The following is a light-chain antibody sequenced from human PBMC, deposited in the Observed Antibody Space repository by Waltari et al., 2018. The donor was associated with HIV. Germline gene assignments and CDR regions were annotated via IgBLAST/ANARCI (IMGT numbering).Light chain of an antibody. CDR3: QQLSHYPLT. V-gene: IGKV1-9*01. Sequence: DIHLTQSPAFLSASIGDRVTISCRASQAIGNSLAWYQQKSGKAPQLLVYAASSLHSGVPARFRGDGSGTQFTLTINSLQIDDSATYFCQQLSHYPLTFGGGTEVEI. CDR1: QAIGNS. J-gene: IGKJ4*01. CDR2: AAS.